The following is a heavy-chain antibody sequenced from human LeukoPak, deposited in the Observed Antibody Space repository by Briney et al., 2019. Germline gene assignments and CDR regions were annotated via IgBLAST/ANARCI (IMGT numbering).Heavy chain of an antibody. D-gene: IGHD3-10*01. CDR2: ISCSGGST. J-gene: IGHJ4*02. Sequence: GGPLLPSWASSGFTFSSYAMSWVRQAPGEGLEWVSVISCSGGSTYYADSVKGAFTISRDNSTKPLYLQMNSLRAEDTAIYYCATDARLVRGSFDYWGQGTLVTVSS. CDR3: ATDARLVRGSFDY. CDR1: GFTFSSYA. V-gene: IGHV3-23*01.